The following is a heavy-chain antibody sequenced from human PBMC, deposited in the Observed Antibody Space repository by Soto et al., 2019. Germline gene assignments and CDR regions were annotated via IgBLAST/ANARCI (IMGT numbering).Heavy chain of an antibody. Sequence: SETLSLTCAVSGGSISSSNWWSWVRQPPGKGLEWIGEIYHSGSTNYNPSLKSRVTISVDKSKNQFPMKLSSVTAADTAVYYYARCFIVLMGYYYYGMDVWGQGTTVTVSS. CDR3: ARCFIVLMGYYYYGMDV. J-gene: IGHJ6*02. CDR1: GGSISSSNW. V-gene: IGHV4-4*02. CDR2: IYHSGST. D-gene: IGHD2-8*01.